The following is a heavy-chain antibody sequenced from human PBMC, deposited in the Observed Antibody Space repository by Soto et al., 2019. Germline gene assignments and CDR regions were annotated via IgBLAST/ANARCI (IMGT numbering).Heavy chain of an antibody. J-gene: IGHJ4*02. CDR1: GFTFDDFA. CDR3: ARGSHSDYGDYGYFEF. V-gene: IGHV3-9*01. D-gene: IGHD4-17*01. Sequence: GGSLRLSCTASGFTFDDFAMHWVRQVPGKGLEWVSGINWNTVNIAYADSVKGRFTISRDNGKNSLYLQMNSLKTEDAALYYCARGSHSDYGDYGYFEFWGQGALVTVSS. CDR2: INWNTVNI.